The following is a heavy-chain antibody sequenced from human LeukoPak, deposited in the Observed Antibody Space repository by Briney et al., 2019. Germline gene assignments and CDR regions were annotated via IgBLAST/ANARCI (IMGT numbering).Heavy chain of an antibody. J-gene: IGHJ4*02. CDR3: AKSGGDILTGYYTGKGIPSNTYFDY. CDR2: ISGSGGST. CDR1: GFTFSSYA. D-gene: IGHD3-9*01. Sequence: GGSLRLSCAASGFTFSSYAMSWVRQAPGKGLEWVSAISGSGGSTYYADSVKGRFTISRDNSKNTLYLQMNSLRAEDTAVYYCAKSGGDILTGYYTGKGIPSNTYFDYWGQGTLVTVSS. V-gene: IGHV3-23*01.